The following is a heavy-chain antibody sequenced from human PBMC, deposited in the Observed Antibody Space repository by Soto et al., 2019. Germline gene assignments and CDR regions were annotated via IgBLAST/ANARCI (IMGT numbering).Heavy chain of an antibody. CDR3: ARHRKAAAGTLFWFDP. J-gene: IGHJ5*02. CDR1: GGSISSSSYY. CDR2: IYYSGST. V-gene: IGHV4-39*01. Sequence: QLQLQESGPGLVKPSETLSLTCTVSGGSISSSSYYWGWIRQPPGKGLEWIGSIYYSGSTYYNPSLKSRVTISVDTSKNQFSLKLSSVTAADTAVYYCARHRKAAAGTLFWFDPWGQGTLVTVSS. D-gene: IGHD6-13*01.